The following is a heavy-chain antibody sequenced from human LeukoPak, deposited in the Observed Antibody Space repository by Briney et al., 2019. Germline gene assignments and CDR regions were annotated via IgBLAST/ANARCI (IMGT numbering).Heavy chain of an antibody. CDR2: IYSSGNT. CDR1: RGSTSNYY. Sequence: SETLSLTCTVSRGSTSNYYWSWIRQPPGKGLEWIGYIYSSGNTKYNPSLKSRDTISIDTSKNQFSLNLTSVTAADTAVYYCANSRRWLQCPPFDYWGQGTLVTVSS. J-gene: IGHJ4*02. CDR3: ANSRRWLQCPPFDY. V-gene: IGHV4-59*01. D-gene: IGHD5-24*01.